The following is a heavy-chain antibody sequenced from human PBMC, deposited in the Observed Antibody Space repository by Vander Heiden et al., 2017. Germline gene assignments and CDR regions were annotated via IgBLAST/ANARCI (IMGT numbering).Heavy chain of an antibody. CDR3: AIAVAGTWYYYGMDV. V-gene: IGHV1-69*01. CDR2: IIPIFGTA. D-gene: IGHD6-19*01. J-gene: IGHJ6*02. Sequence: QVQLVQSGAEVKRPVSSVKVSCTASGGTFGGHAISWVRQAPGQGLECMGGIIPIFGTANYAQKFQGRVTITADESTSTAYMELSSLRSEDTAVYYCAIAVAGTWYYYGMDVWGQGTTVTVSS. CDR1: GGTFGGHA.